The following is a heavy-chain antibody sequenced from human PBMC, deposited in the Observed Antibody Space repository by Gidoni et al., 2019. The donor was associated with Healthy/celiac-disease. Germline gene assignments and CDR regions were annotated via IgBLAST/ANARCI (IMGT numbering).Heavy chain of an antibody. D-gene: IGHD3-3*01. J-gene: IGHJ6*02. CDR1: GFTFSSYS. CDR2: ISSSSSTI. Sequence: EVQLVESGGGLVQPGGSLRLSCAASGFTFSSYSMNWVRQAPGKGLEWVSYISSSSSTIYYADSVKGRFTISRDNAKNSLYLQMNSLRAEDTAVYYCARGELTIFGVVIIPSYYYYGMDVWGQGTTVTVSS. V-gene: IGHV3-48*01. CDR3: ARGELTIFGVVIIPSYYYYGMDV.